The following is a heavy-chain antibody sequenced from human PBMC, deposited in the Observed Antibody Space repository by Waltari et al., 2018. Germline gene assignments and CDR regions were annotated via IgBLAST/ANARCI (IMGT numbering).Heavy chain of an antibody. V-gene: IGHV5-51*01. D-gene: IGHD1-26*01. CDR1: GYSFTTYW. CDR2: IYPGDSDT. J-gene: IGHJ4*02. Sequence: EVQLVQSGAEVKKPGESLKISCKGSGYSFTTYWIVWVRQMPGKGLEWMGIIYPGDSDTRYSPSFQGQVTISADKSISSAYLQWSSLKASDTAMYYCARHGKVGATQSFFDYWGQGTLVTVSS. CDR3: ARHGKVGATQSFFDY.